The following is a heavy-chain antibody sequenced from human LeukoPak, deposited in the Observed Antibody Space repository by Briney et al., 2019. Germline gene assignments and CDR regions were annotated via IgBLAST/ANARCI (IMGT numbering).Heavy chain of an antibody. CDR3: ARGLLYRYCSSSSCSHEYNWFDP. D-gene: IGHD2-2*01. CDR2: LNPNTGNT. CDR1: GYTFTNYD. Sequence: ASVKVSCKASGYTFTNYDVNWVRQAAGQGLEWMGWLNPNTGNTGYAQKFQGRVTITRNTSISTAYMELSSLRSDDTAVYYCARGLLYRYCSSSSCSHEYNWFDPWGQGTLVTVSS. J-gene: IGHJ5*02. V-gene: IGHV1-8*03.